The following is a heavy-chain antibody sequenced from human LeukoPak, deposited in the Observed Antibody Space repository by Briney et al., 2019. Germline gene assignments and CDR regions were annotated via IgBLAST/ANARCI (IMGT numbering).Heavy chain of an antibody. CDR2: IWYDGSNK. Sequence: GGSLRLSCVASGFTFKSYGMHWVRQAPGKGLEWVAIIWYDGSNKYYADFVKGRFTTSRDNSKNTLYLQMNSLRADDTAVYYCARVSGYSGTWYVDYWGQGTLVTVS. J-gene: IGHJ4*02. D-gene: IGHD6-13*01. CDR1: GFTFKSYG. CDR3: ARVSGYSGTWYVDY. V-gene: IGHV3-33*01.